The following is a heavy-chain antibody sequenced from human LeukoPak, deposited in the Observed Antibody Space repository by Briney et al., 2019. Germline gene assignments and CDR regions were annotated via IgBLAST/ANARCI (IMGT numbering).Heavy chain of an antibody. V-gene: IGHV4-34*01. D-gene: IGHD5-24*01. CDR3: ARRPLRRDGYNFGWFDP. Sequence: SETLSLTCAVYGGSFSGYYWSWIRQPPGKGLEWIGEINHSGSTNYNPSLKSRVTISVDTSKNQFSLKLSSVTAADTAVYYCARRPLRRDGYNFGWFDPWGQGTLVTVSS. CDR1: GGSFSGYY. J-gene: IGHJ5*02. CDR2: INHSGST.